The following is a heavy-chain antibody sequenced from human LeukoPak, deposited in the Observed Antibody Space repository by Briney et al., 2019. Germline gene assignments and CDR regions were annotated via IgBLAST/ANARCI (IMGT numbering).Heavy chain of an antibody. Sequence: PSETLSLTCSVSRASVSGYYWTWIRQPPGKGLEWIGYTYISGRSNYNPSLKSRVTMSVDTSKNQFSLKLTSVTAADTAVYYCATFSYYYDSNGYHDALDIWGQGTMVTVSS. J-gene: IGHJ3*02. V-gene: IGHV4-59*02. CDR2: TYISGRS. CDR3: ATFSYYYDSNGYHDALDI. D-gene: IGHD3-22*01. CDR1: RASVSGYY.